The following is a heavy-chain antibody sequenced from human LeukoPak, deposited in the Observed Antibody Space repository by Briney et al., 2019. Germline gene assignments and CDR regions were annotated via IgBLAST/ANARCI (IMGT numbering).Heavy chain of an antibody. Sequence: GGSQRLSCAASGFTFDEYAMHWVRQAPGKGLEWVSGIGWDSGGIGYADSVKGRFTISRDNAKKSLFLQMNSLRAEDTAFYYCAKGGGWFYYFDFWGQGSLVTVSS. D-gene: IGHD6-19*01. V-gene: IGHV3-9*01. CDR2: IGWDSGGI. CDR3: AKGGGWFYYFDF. CDR1: GFTFDEYA. J-gene: IGHJ4*02.